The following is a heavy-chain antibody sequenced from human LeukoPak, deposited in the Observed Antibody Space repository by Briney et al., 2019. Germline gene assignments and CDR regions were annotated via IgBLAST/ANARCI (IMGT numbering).Heavy chain of an antibody. CDR1: GDSITGYY. CDR2: IYYSGNT. Sequence: SETLSLTCTVSGDSITGYYWSWIRQPPGKGLEWIGDIYYSGNTNYNPSLKSRFTISIDTSKNQFSLNLRSVTTADTAVYYCARDQIVVAGNWFDPWGQGTLVTVSS. V-gene: IGHV4-59*01. D-gene: IGHD1-26*01. CDR3: ARDQIVVAGNWFDP. J-gene: IGHJ5*02.